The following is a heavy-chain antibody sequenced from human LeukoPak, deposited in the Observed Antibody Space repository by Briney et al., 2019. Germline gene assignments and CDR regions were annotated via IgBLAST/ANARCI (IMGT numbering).Heavy chain of an antibody. CDR2: IIPIFGTA. CDR3: ARDGSGPYYGMDV. Sequence: ASVKVSYKASGGTFSSYAISWVRQAPGQGLEWMGGIIPIFGTANYAQKFQGRVTITADKSTSTAYMELSSLRSEDTAVYYCARDGSGPYYGMDVWGKGTTVTVSS. J-gene: IGHJ6*04. CDR1: GGTFSSYA. V-gene: IGHV1-69*06. D-gene: IGHD3-10*01.